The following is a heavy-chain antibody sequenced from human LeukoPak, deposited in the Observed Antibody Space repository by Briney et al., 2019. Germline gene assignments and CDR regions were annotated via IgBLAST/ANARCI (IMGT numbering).Heavy chain of an antibody. Sequence: TGGSLRLSCAASGFTFDDYTMHWVRQAPGKGLEWVSLISWDGGSTYYADSVKGRFTISRDNSKNSLYLQMNSLRTEDTALYYCAKDADGPPDYWGQGTLVTVSS. V-gene: IGHV3-43*01. CDR1: GFTFDDYT. J-gene: IGHJ4*02. CDR2: ISWDGGST. CDR3: AKDADGPPDY.